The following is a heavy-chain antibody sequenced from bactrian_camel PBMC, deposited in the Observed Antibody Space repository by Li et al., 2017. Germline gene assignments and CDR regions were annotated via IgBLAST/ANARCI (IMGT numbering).Heavy chain of an antibody. Sequence: VQLVESGGGSAQAGGSLRLSCAAFGVTYSTHCMGWFREATGKEREGVATIDSFGSTAYADSVKGRFTISRDNAKNTLNLQMNDLKPDDTAIYYCAADGGRSCTFVPGRVMSYWGQGTQVTVS. CDR1: GVTYSTHC. V-gene: IGHV3S1*01. CDR3: AADGGRSCTFVPGRVMSY. D-gene: IGHD6*01. J-gene: IGHJ4*01. CDR2: IDSFGST.